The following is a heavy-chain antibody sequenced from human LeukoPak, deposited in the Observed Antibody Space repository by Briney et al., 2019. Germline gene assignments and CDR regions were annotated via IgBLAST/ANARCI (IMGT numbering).Heavy chain of an antibody. J-gene: IGHJ3*02. Sequence: ASVKVSCKASGYTFTSYGISWVRQAPGQGLEWMGWISAYNGNTNYAQKLQGRVTMTTDTSTSTAYMELRSLRSDDTAVYYCARSNEWEPHDAFDIWGQGTMVTVSS. CDR3: ARSNEWEPHDAFDI. V-gene: IGHV1-18*01. CDR1: GYTFTSYG. CDR2: ISAYNGNT. D-gene: IGHD1-26*01.